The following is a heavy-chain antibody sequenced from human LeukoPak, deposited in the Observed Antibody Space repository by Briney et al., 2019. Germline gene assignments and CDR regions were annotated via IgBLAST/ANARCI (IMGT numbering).Heavy chain of an antibody. CDR2: FHYSGST. D-gene: IGHD2-15*01. V-gene: IGHV4-59*08. J-gene: IGHJ4*02. CDR1: GASVSNYY. Sequence: KPSETLSLTCRVSGASVSNYYWSWIRQSPGKGLEWIGFFHYSGSTNYNPSLNSRVTTSIDTSMNQHSLTLVSVTAADTAVYFCARHHDGGPKLRLDFWGLGVLVTVSS. CDR3: ARHHDGGPKLRLDF.